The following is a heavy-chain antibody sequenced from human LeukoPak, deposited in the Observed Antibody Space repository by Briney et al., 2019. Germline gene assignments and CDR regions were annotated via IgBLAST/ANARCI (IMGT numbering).Heavy chain of an antibody. D-gene: IGHD6-25*01. CDR3: ARDPRISSGCYFDY. V-gene: IGHV6-1*01. CDR2: TYYRSKWGT. J-gene: IGHJ4*02. CDR1: GDSVSSKSVA. Sequence: SQTLSLTCAISGDSVSSKSVAWNWIRQSPSRGLEWLGKTYYRSKWGTDYAVSVNSRITINPDTSKNQFSLQLNSVTPEDTAVYYCARDPRISSGCYFDYWGQGTLVTVSS.